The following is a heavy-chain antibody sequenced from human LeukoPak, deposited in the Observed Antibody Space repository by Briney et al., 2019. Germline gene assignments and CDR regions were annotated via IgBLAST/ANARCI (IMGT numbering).Heavy chain of an antibody. D-gene: IGHD2-15*01. V-gene: IGHV3-30*04. CDR1: GFTFRSYA. CDR3: ARALYCNEGNCFGPLCH. Sequence: QPGGSLRLSCAASGFTFRSYAMHWVRQAPGKGLDWMALLSHDGSKKYYADSVKGRFTISRDNSKNTLYLETNSLGPEDTAVYYCARALYCNEGNCFGPLCHWGQGTQVTVSS. CDR2: LSHDGSKK. J-gene: IGHJ4*02.